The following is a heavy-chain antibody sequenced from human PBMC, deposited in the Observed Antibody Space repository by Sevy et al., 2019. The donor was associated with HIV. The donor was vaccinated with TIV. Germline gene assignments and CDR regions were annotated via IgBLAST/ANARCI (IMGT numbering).Heavy chain of an antibody. CDR2: FDPEDGET. V-gene: IGHV1-24*01. CDR3: ATTKYYYDGSCYPFDY. J-gene: IGHJ4*02. Sequence: ASVKVSCKVSGSTLTKLSMHWVRQVPGKGLEWMVSFDPEDGETIYARKFQGRVTMTADTSTDTAYMVLRSLRSDDTALYYSATTKYYYDGSCYPFDYWGPGTLVTVSS. CDR1: GSTLTKLS. D-gene: IGHD3-22*01.